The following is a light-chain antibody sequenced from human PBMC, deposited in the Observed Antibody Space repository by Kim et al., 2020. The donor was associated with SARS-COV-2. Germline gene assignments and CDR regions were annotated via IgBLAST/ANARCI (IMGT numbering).Light chain of an antibody. V-gene: IGLV2-23*02. CDR3: CSYAGSSTWV. CDR2: EVS. J-gene: IGLJ3*02. Sequence: GQSITNSCTGTSSDVGSYNLVSWYQQHPGKAPKLMIYEVSKRPSGVSKRFSGSKSGNTASLTISGLQAEDEADYYCCSYAGSSTWVFGGGTQLNVL. CDR1: SSDVGSYNL.